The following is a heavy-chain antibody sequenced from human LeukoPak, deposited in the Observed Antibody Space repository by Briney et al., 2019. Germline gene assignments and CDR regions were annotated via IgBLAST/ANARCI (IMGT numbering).Heavy chain of an antibody. CDR1: GFTFGSYA. D-gene: IGHD2-21*02. V-gene: IGHV3-30-3*01. J-gene: IGHJ4*02. CDR3: ARESPACGEDCYFDY. Sequence: GRSLRLPCAASGFTFGSYAMHWVRQAPGRGLEWVAGISYDGTNKYYADSVKGRITISRDNSKNTLYLQMNSLRTDDTAVYYCARESPACGEDCYFDYWGQGTLVTVSS. CDR2: ISYDGTNK.